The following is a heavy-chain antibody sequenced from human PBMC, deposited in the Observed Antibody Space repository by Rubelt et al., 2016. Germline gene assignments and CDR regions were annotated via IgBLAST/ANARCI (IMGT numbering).Heavy chain of an antibody. CDR2: ISAYNDNT. D-gene: IGHD1-7*01. V-gene: IGHV1-18*01. CDR1: GYTFTSYG. J-gene: IGHJ4*02. Sequence: QVQLVQSGAEVKKPGASVKVSCKASGYTFTSYGISWVRQAPGQGLEWMGWISAYNDNTNYAQKRQGRVTMTTDTSTSTAYMELRSLRSDDTAVYYCARDLPPFRRYNWNFPLDYWGQGTLVTVSS. CDR3: ARDLPPFRRYNWNFPLDY.